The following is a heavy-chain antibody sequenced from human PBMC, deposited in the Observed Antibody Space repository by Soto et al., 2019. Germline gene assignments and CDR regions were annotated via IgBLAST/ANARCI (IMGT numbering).Heavy chain of an antibody. Sequence: EVQLLESGGGLVQPGGSLRLSCAASGFTFASYAMNWVRQAPGKGLEWVSGIRGSGGSTYYADPAKGRFTISRDNSKNTLYLQMNSLRAEDTAVYYCAKGRGYFYGPGSSIYYFDYWGQGTLVTVSS. D-gene: IGHD3-10*01. CDR1: GFTFASYA. CDR3: AKGRGYFYGPGSSIYYFDY. CDR2: IRGSGGST. J-gene: IGHJ4*02. V-gene: IGHV3-23*01.